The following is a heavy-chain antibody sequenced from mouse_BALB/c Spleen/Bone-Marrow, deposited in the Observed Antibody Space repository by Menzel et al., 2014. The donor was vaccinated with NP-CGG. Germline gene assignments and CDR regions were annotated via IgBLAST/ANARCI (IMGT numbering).Heavy chain of an antibody. J-gene: IGHJ3*01. CDR1: GYAFTGYY. CDR2: ISCYNGAT. V-gene: IGHV1S34*01. Sequence: LVXTGASGEIFFKASGYAFTGYYMHWVKQSVELVGYISCYNGATSYNQKFKGKSTFTVDTSSSTAYMQFNSLTSEAYAVYFCARLDWDRGFACWGQGTLVTVSA. CDR3: ARLDWDRGFAC. D-gene: IGHD4-1*01.